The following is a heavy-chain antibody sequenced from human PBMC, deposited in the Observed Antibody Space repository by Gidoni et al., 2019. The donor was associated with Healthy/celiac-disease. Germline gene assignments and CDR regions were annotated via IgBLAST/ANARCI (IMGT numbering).Heavy chain of an antibody. D-gene: IGHD2-2*01. J-gene: IGHJ6*02. CDR2: IYYSGST. V-gene: IGHV4-31*03. Sequence: QVQLQESGPGLVKPSQTLSLTCTVPGRPLRSGGYYWSWIRQHPGKGLEWIGYIYYSGSTYYNPSLKSRVTISVDTSKNQYSLKLSSVTAADTAVYYGARASGDIVVVPAATDYYYYGMDVWGQGTTVTVSS. CDR1: GRPLRSGGYY. CDR3: ARASGDIVVVPAATDYYYYGMDV.